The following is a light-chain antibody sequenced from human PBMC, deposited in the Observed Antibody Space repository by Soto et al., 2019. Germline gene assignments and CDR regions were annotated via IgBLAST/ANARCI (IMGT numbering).Light chain of an antibody. Sequence: EIVLTQSPGTLSLSPGERATLSCRASQSVSSTFLAWYQQKPGQAPRLLIYAASSRATGIPDRFSASGSGEEFTRNISSLQSEDFAVYYCQQYADWPRTFGQGTKLEFK. CDR3: QQYADWPRT. J-gene: IGKJ1*01. V-gene: IGKV3-20*01. CDR2: AAS. CDR1: QSVSSTF.